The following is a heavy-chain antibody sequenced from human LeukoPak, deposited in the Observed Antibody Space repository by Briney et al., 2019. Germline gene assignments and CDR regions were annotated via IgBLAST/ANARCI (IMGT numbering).Heavy chain of an antibody. Sequence: PGGSLRLSCAASGFTFTSHWMHWVRQAPEKGLVWVSRINIDGSSTNYADSVKGRFTISRDNAKNTLYLQMSSLRAEDSALYYCARDRGPNILANVVDYWGQGALVTVSS. CDR2: INIDGSST. J-gene: IGHJ4*02. CDR3: ARDRGPNILANVVDY. D-gene: IGHD5-12*01. V-gene: IGHV3-74*01. CDR1: GFTFTSHW.